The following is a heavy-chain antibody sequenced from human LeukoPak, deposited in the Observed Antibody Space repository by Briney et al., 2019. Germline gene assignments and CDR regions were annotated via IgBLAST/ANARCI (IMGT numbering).Heavy chain of an antibody. V-gene: IGHV4-39*01. CDR3: ARPVNCYGSFDY. J-gene: IGHJ4*02. CDR1: GGSISSSSYY. CDR2: IYYSGST. D-gene: IGHD3-10*01. Sequence: SETLSLTCTVSGGSISSSSYYWGWIRQPPGKGLEWIESIYYSGSTYYNPSLKSRVTISVYTSKNQFSLKLSSVTAADTAVYYCARPVNCYGSFDYWGQGTLVTVSS.